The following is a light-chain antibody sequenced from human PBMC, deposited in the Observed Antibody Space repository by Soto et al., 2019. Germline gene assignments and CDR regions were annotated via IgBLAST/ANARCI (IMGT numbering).Light chain of an antibody. J-gene: IGLJ3*02. Sequence: QPSSVSWSPGQSGTISCTGRIGDVGGYTYVSWYQQHPGKAPKLMIYEVSNRTSGVSNRFSGSRSGNTASLTISGLKAEDEADYYCSSYTSSRTRVLGGGTNVTV. CDR2: EVS. CDR1: IGDVGGYTY. V-gene: IGLV2-14*01. CDR3: SSYTSSRTRV.